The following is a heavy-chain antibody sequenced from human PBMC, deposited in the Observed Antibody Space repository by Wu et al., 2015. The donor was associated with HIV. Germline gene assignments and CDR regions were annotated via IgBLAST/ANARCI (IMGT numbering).Heavy chain of an antibody. CDR2: INPLFGTT. D-gene: IGHD5-12*01. Sequence: QVQLVQSGAEVKKPGSSVRVSCKASGGTFSTYAINWVRQAPGQGLEWMGGINPLFGTTKHVQRFQDRVTFSTDESKSTVYMELSSLRSEDTAVYYCARNTDSVATSLYSLGVWGQGTTVTVSS. J-gene: IGHJ6*02. CDR3: ARNTDSVATSLYSLGV. CDR1: GGTFSTYA. V-gene: IGHV1-69*05.